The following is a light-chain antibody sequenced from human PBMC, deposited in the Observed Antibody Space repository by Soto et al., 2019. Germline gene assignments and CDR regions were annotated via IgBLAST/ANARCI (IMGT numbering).Light chain of an antibody. J-gene: IGKJ1*01. Sequence: DIQMTQSPSTLSAFIGDRVTITCRASQSINRWLAWYQQKPGKAPRVLIYTASSLESGVPSRFSGSGSETAFTLTISSLQPDDFATYYCQQYISYPWTFGQGTNVEIK. V-gene: IGKV1-5*03. CDR1: QSINRW. CDR2: TAS. CDR3: QQYISYPWT.